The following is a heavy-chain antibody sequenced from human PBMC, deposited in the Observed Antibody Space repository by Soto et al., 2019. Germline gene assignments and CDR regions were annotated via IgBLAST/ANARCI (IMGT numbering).Heavy chain of an antibody. J-gene: IGHJ5*02. D-gene: IGHD6-25*01. CDR1: GGSFSGYY. CDR3: ARGGRYSSVTNWFDP. CDR2: INHSGST. V-gene: IGHV4-34*01. Sequence: LSLTCAVYGGSFSGYYWSWIRQPPGKGLEWIGEINHSGSTNYNPSLKSRVTISVDTSKNQFSLKLSSVTAADTAVYYCARGGRYSSVTNWFDPWGQGTLVTVSS.